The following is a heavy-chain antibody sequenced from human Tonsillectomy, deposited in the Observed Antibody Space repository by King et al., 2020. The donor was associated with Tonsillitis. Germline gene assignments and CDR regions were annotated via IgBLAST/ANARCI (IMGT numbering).Heavy chain of an antibody. J-gene: IGHJ5*02. CDR1: GFTFNSNS. Sequence: VQLVESGGGLVQPGGSLRLSCAASGFTFNSNSMNWARQAPGKGLEWVSYISGSGDTIYYADSVKGRFTISRDNARDSLYLQMNSLRAEDTAVYYCARGFYGSGSPWGQGTLVTVSS. CDR3: ARGFYGSGSP. V-gene: IGHV3-48*01. D-gene: IGHD3-10*01. CDR2: ISGSGDTI.